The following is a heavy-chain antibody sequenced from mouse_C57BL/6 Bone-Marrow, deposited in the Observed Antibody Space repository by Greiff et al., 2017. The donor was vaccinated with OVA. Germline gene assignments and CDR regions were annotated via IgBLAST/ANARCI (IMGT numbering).Heavy chain of an antibody. CDR3: AKRLLLQFLYYYAMDY. Sequence: QVQLQQPGAELVKPGASVKLSCKASGYTFTSYWMHWVKQRPGQGLEWIGMIHPNSGSTNYNEKFKSKATLTVDKSSSTAYMQLSSLTSEDSAVYYCAKRLLLQFLYYYAMDYWGQGTSVTVSS. CDR2: IHPNSGST. CDR1: GYTFTSYW. V-gene: IGHV1-64*01. D-gene: IGHD1-1*01. J-gene: IGHJ4*01.